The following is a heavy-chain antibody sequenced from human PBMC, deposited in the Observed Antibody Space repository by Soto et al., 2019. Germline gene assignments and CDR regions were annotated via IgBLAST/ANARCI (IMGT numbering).Heavy chain of an antibody. CDR3: ARVGSVSGWYFDL. CDR2: IYYSGST. J-gene: IGHJ2*01. D-gene: IGHD3-10*01. Sequence: SETLSLTCTVPGGSISSGGYYWSWIRQHPGKGLEWIGYIYYSGSTYYNPSLKSRVTISVDTSKNQFSLKLSSVTAADTAVYYCARVGSVSGWYFDLWGRGTLVTVSS. CDR1: GGSISSGGYY. V-gene: IGHV4-31*03.